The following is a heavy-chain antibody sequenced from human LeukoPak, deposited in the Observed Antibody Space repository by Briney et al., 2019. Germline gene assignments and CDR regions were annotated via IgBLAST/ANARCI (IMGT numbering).Heavy chain of an antibody. Sequence: PGGSLRPSCAASGFTFSNAWMSWVRQAPGRGLEWVGRIKSKTDGGTTDYAAPVKGRFTISRDDSKNTLYLQMNSLKTEDTAVYYCTTDPGIVGATPFDYWGQGTLVTVSS. J-gene: IGHJ4*02. CDR3: TTDPGIVGATPFDY. CDR1: GFTFSNAW. V-gene: IGHV3-15*01. D-gene: IGHD1-26*01. CDR2: IKSKTDGGTT.